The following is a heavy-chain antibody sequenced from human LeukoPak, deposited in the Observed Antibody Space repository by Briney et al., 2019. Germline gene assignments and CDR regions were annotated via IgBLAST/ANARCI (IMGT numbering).Heavy chain of an antibody. CDR3: AKELRGGGITFGGVMFPDAFDI. CDR2: ISGSGGST. CDR1: GFTFSSYA. Sequence: PGRSLRLSCAASGFTFSSYAMSWVRQAPGKGLKWVSAISGSGGSTYYADSVKGRFTISRDNSKNTLYLQMNSLRAEDTAVYYCAKELRGGGITFGGVMFPDAFDIWGQGTMVTVSS. J-gene: IGHJ3*02. D-gene: IGHD3-16*01. V-gene: IGHV3-23*01.